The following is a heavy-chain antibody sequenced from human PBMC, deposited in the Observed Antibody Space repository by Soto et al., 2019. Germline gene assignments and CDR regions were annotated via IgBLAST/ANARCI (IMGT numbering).Heavy chain of an antibody. D-gene: IGHD3-10*01. Sequence: GGSLRLSCAASGFTFSSYAMSWVRQAPGKGLEWVSAISGSGGSTYYADSVKGRFTISRDNSKNSLYLQMNSLRAEDTAVYYCAKERPSLVRGVIISPPDYWGQGTLVTVSS. CDR1: GFTFSSYA. CDR2: ISGSGGST. J-gene: IGHJ4*02. V-gene: IGHV3-23*01. CDR3: AKERPSLVRGVIISPPDY.